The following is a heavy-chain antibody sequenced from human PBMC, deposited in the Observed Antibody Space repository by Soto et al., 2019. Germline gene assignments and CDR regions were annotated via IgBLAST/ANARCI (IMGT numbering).Heavy chain of an antibody. CDR1: GGTFSSYA. V-gene: IGHV1-69*13. J-gene: IGHJ6*02. D-gene: IGHD6-25*01. CDR3: ARAGAGATRAPHYYYGMDV. Sequence: AVKVSCKASGGTFSSYAISWVRQAPGQGLEWMGGIIPIFGTANYAQKFQGRVTITADESTSTAYMELSSLRSEDTAVYYCARAGAGATRAPHYYYGMDVWGQGTTVTVSS. CDR2: IIPIFGTA.